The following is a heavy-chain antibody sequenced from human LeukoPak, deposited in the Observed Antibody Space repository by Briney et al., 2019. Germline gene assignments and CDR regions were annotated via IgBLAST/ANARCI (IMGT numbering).Heavy chain of an antibody. J-gene: IGHJ4*02. Sequence: GGSLRLSCAASGFTFSSYAMSWVRQAPGKGLEWVSVISGSGGSTYYVDSVTGRFTISRDNSKNTLFLQMNSLRAEDTAVYYCAKGDYYDSSGYGYWGQGTLVTVSS. CDR3: AKGDYYDSSGYGY. D-gene: IGHD3-22*01. V-gene: IGHV3-23*01. CDR1: GFTFSSYA. CDR2: ISGSGGST.